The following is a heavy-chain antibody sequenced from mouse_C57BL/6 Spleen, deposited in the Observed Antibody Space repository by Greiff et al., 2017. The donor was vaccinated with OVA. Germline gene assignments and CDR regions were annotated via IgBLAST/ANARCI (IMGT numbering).Heavy chain of an antibody. D-gene: IGHD2-13*01. CDR1: GYTFTSYW. CDR2: IYPSDSET. Sequence: QVQLQQPGAELVRPGSSVKLSCKASGYTFTSYWMDWVKQRPGQGLEWIGNIYPSDSETHYNQKFKDKATLTVDKSSSTAYMQLSSLTSEDSAVYYCARGGDYVDYWGQGTTLTVSS. CDR3: ARGGDYVDY. V-gene: IGHV1-61*01. J-gene: IGHJ2*01.